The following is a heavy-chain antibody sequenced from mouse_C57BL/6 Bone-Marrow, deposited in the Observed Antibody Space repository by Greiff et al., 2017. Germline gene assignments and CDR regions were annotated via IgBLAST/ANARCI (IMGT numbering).Heavy chain of an antibody. CDR1: GYSFTDYN. J-gene: IGHJ3*01. Sequence: VQLQQSGPELVKPGASVKISCKASGYSFTDYNMNWVKQSKGKSLEWIGVINPNYGTTSYNQKFKGKATFTLDQSSSTAYMQLNSLTSEDSAVXYCARGYGNAWFAYWGQGTLVTVSA. V-gene: IGHV1-39*01. D-gene: IGHD2-10*02. CDR3: ARGYGNAWFAY. CDR2: INPNYGTT.